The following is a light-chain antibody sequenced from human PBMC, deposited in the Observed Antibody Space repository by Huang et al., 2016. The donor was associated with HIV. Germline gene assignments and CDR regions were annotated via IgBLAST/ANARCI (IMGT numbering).Light chain of an antibody. V-gene: IGKV1-39*01. CDR1: QTISTS. J-gene: IGKJ4*02. CDR2: AAS. Sequence: DIQLTQSPASLSASVGDKVTITCRASQTISTSLNWYQQKPGKAPKLLIYAASTSQTGVPSRFSSSGSGTDFTLTLSSLQPEDFATYYCQQSHSSPRTFGGGTRVEIK. CDR3: QQSHSSPRT.